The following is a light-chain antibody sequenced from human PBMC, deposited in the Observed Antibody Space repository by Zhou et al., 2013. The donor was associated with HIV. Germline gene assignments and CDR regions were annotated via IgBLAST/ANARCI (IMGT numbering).Light chain of an antibody. J-gene: IGKJ2*01. CDR1: QGISSY. V-gene: IGKV1-33*01. CDR3: QHYDNIPYT. Sequence: IRMTQSPSSLSASTGDRVTITCRASQGISSYLAWYQQKPGKAPKLLIYDASNLETGVPSRFSGSGSGTDFTFTISSLQPEDIATYYCQHYDNIPYTFGQGTKLEIK. CDR2: DAS.